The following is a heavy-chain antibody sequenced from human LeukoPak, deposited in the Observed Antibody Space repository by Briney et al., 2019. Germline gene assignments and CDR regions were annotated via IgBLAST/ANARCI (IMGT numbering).Heavy chain of an antibody. J-gene: IGHJ5*02. Sequence: GGSLRLSCAASGFTFSSYSMNWVRQAPGKGLEWVSSISSSSSYIYYADSVKGQFTISRDNAKNSLYLQMNSLRAEDTAVYYCARDSSSWSALKFDPWGQGTLVTVSS. CDR1: GFTFSSYS. CDR3: ARDSSSWSALKFDP. V-gene: IGHV3-21*01. CDR2: ISSSSSYI. D-gene: IGHD6-13*01.